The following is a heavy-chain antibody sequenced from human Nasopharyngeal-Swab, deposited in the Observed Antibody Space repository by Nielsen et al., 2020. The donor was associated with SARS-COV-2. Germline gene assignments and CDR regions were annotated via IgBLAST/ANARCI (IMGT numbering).Heavy chain of an antibody. CDR3: ASCSSTSCPPKYYYMDV. CDR2: INAYNGNT. J-gene: IGHJ6*03. D-gene: IGHD2-2*01. V-gene: IGHV1-18*01. Sequence: WVGQAPGQGLEWMGWINAYNGNTNYAQKLQGRVTMTTDTSTSTAYMELRSLRSDDTAVYYCASCSSTSCPPKYYYMDVWGKGTTVTVSS.